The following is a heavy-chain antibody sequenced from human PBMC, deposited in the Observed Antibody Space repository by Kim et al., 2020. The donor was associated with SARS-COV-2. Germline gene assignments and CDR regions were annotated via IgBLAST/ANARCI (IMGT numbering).Heavy chain of an antibody. V-gene: IGHV3-48*03. J-gene: IGHJ4*02. CDR3: AREVSYYFDY. Sequence: TKYNADSVKGRFTISRDNTKNSLYLQMNSLRAEDTAVYYCAREVSYYFDYWGQGTLVTVSS. CDR2: TK. D-gene: IGHD2-8*01.